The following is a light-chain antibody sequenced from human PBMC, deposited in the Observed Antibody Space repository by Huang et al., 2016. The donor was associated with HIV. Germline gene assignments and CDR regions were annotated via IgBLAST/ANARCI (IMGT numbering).Light chain of an antibody. CDR2: GSS. J-gene: IGKJ2*01. V-gene: IGKV3-15*01. CDR1: RSVCHN. Sequence: IVLPQSPATLSVSPGERVTLACSASRSVCHNLALYHQKVGQPPRLLIYGSSTRATGIAARFSGSGSGTDFTLTISSLQSEDFAVYYCQQYNDWPPWYTFGQGTKLEIK. CDR3: QQYNDWPPWYT.